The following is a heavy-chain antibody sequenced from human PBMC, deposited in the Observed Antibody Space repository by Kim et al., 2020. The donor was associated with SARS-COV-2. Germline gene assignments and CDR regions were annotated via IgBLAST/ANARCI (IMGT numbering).Heavy chain of an antibody. Sequence: AASVKSRITINPDTTKNQFSLQLNSVNPEDTAVYYCATDNLLSSGWYYFDYWGQGTLVTVSS. CDR3: ATDNLLSSGWYYFDY. J-gene: IGHJ4*02. V-gene: IGHV6-1*01. D-gene: IGHD6-19*01.